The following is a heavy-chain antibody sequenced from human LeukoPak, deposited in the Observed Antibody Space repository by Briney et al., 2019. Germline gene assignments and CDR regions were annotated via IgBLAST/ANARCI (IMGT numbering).Heavy chain of an antibody. CDR2: INPSGGST. Sequence: GASVKVSCKASGYTFTSYYMHWVRQAPGQGLEWMGIINPSGGSTRYAQKFQGRVTMTRDMSTSTVYMELNSLRSEDTAVYYCARDKLVGWSSSELSNWFDPWGQGTLVTVSS. CDR3: ARDKLVGWSSSELSNWFDP. V-gene: IGHV1-46*01. CDR1: GYTFTSYY. D-gene: IGHD6-6*01. J-gene: IGHJ5*02.